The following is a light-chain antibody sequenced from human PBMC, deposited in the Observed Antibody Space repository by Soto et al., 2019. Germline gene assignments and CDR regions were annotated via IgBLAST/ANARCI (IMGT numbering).Light chain of an antibody. CDR1: QSLNTD. Sequence: EILMTQSPDSLSVSPGETATLSCRASQSLNTDLAWYQQKPGQAPRLLLYGASTRATGISTRFRGGGSGTEFTLTISGLQSEDSAVYYCQQYKSWPPITFGQGTRLEI. V-gene: IGKV3-15*01. CDR3: QQYKSWPPIT. CDR2: GAS. J-gene: IGKJ5*01.